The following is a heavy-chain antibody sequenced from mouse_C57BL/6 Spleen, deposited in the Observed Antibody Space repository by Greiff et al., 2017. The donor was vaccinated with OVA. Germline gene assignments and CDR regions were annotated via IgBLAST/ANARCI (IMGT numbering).Heavy chain of an antibody. CDR3: ARSTTVVAPSD. CDR1: GYTFTSYW. D-gene: IGHD1-1*01. V-gene: IGHV1-72*01. CDR2: IDPNSGGT. Sequence: VQLQQPGAELVKPGASVKLSCTASGYTFTSYWMHWVKQRPGRGLEWIGKIDPNSGGTKYNEKFKSTAPLTVDTPSSTAYMQLSSLTAEVSAVYYCARSTTVVAPSDWGQATTLAVSS. J-gene: IGHJ2*01.